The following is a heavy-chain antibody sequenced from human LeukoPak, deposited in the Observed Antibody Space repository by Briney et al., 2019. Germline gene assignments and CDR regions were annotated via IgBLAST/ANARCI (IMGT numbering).Heavy chain of an antibody. Sequence: PGGSLRLSCAASGFTFDDYAMHWVRQAPGKGLEWVSGISWNSGSIGYADSAKGRFTISRDNAKNSLYLQMNSLRAEDTALYYCAKSSAGYSYGYEVFDYWGQGTLVTVSS. CDR2: ISWNSGSI. V-gene: IGHV3-9*01. CDR3: AKSSAGYSYGYEVFDY. CDR1: GFTFDDYA. D-gene: IGHD5-18*01. J-gene: IGHJ4*02.